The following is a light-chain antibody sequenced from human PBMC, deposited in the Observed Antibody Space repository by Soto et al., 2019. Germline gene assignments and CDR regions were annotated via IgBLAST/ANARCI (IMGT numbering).Light chain of an antibody. CDR1: QSISGS. V-gene: IGKV1-5*03. Sequence: DIQMTQSPSTLSASVGDRVTITCRASQSISGSLAWYQQKPGKAPKLLIHEASNLKSGVPSRFSGSGSGTEYTLTISSLQPDDSASYYCQQYNGYWTFGQGTRVEIK. J-gene: IGKJ1*01. CDR3: QQYNGYWT. CDR2: EAS.